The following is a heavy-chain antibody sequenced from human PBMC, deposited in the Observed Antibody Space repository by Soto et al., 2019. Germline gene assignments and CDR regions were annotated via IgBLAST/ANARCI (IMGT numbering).Heavy chain of an antibody. CDR2: ISAHNGNT. CDR3: ARGRYGDY. V-gene: IGHV1-18*01. CDR1: GYAFTTYG. J-gene: IGHJ4*02. D-gene: IGHD1-1*01. Sequence: QVHLVQSGAEVKKPGASVKVSCKGSGYAFTTYGITWVRQAPGPGLEWMGWISAHNGNTNYAQKLQGRVTVTRDTSTSTAYMELRSLSPDDTGGYYGARGRYGDYWGQGALVTVSS.